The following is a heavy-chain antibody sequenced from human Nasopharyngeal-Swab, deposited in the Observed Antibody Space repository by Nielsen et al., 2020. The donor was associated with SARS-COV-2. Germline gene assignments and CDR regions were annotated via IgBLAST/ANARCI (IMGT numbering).Heavy chain of an antibody. D-gene: IGHD3/OR15-3a*01. CDR3: ARGRDGTVDPDAFDI. CDR2: ISGYNGKT. J-gene: IGHJ3*02. CDR1: GYTFINYG. Sequence: ASVKVSCKASGYTFINYGITWVRQAPGEGLEWMGWISGYNGKTHDAQKFQGRVTLTTDTPTSTGYLELRSLTSDDTAVYYCARGRDGTVDPDAFDIWGQGTRVTVSS. V-gene: IGHV1-18*01.